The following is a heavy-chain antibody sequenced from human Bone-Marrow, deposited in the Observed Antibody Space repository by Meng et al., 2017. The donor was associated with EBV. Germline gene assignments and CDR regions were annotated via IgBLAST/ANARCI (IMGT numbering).Heavy chain of an antibody. J-gene: IGHJ4*02. CDR2: ISGLGGST. CDR1: GFTFSNYA. V-gene: IGHV3-23*01. D-gene: IGHD2-21*02. CDR3: AKEYCGDDCAVDY. Sequence: EVQLLESGGGLVQPGGSLRLSCSASGFTFSNYAMSWVRQAPGKGLEWLSAISGLGGSTHYADSVKGRFTISRDNSKNTLYLQMNSLRAEDTAVYYCAKEYCGDDCAVDYWGQGTLVTVSS.